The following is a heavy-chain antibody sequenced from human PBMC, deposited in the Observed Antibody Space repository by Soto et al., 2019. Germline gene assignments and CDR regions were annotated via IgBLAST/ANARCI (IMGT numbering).Heavy chain of an antibody. CDR2: ISFDGGDE. D-gene: IGHD2-21*02. J-gene: IGHJ4*02. CDR3: VKFCGGDCYNY. Sequence: QVQLVGSGGGVGQPGGSLRLSCAASGFDFSNHAMHWVRQPPGKAPEWLATISFDGGDEFYADSVKGRFTISRDNSKSTLSLHMNSLRAEDTAVYYCVKFCGGDCYNYWGQGTLVTVSS. V-gene: IGHV3-30-3*02. CDR1: GFDFSNHA.